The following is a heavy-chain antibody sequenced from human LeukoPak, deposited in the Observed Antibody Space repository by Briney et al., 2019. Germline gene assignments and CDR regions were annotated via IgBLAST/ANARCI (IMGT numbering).Heavy chain of an antibody. CDR2: ISAYNGNT. D-gene: IGHD3-22*01. CDR3: ARGSAYYDSSGYGFDY. J-gene: IGHJ4*02. Sequence: ASVKVSCKASGYTFTSYGISWVRQAPGQGLEWMGWISAYNGNTNYAQKLQGRVTMTTDTSTSTAYMELRSLRSDDTAVYYCARGSAYYDSSGYGFDYWGQGTLVTVSS. V-gene: IGHV1-18*01. CDR1: GYTFTSYG.